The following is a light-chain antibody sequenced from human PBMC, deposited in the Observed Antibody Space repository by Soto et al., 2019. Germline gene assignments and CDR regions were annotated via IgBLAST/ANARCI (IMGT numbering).Light chain of an antibody. CDR1: QSISSY. CDR3: QQSYSTPLT. Sequence: DIQMTQSPSSLSASVGDRVTITCRASQSISSYLNWYQQKPGKAPKLLIYAASSLQSGVPSRFSGSGSGTDFNLTISSLQPDDFATYYCQQSYSTPLTFGPGTKVDIK. V-gene: IGKV1-39*01. J-gene: IGKJ3*01. CDR2: AAS.